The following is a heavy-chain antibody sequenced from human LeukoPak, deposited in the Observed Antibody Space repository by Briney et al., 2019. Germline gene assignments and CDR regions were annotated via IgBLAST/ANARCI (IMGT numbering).Heavy chain of an antibody. D-gene: IGHD2-8*01. J-gene: IGHJ4*02. CDR2: ISGSGGST. CDR1: GFTFSSYA. V-gene: IGHV3-23*01. Sequence: GGSLRLSCAASGFTFSSYAMSWVRQAPGKGLEWVSAISGSGGSTYYADSVKGRFTISRDNSKNTLYLQMNSLRAEDTAVYYCAKPDSHIVLMVYATQPRYFDYWGQGTLVTVSS. CDR3: AKPDSHIVLMVYATQPRYFDY.